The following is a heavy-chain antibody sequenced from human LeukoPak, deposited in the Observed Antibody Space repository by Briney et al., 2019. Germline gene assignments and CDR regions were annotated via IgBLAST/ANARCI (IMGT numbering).Heavy chain of an antibody. V-gene: IGHV3-30*18. CDR3: AKDLAGLLDY. J-gene: IGHJ4*02. CDR2: ISYDGSNK. Sequence: GGSLRLSCAASGFTFSSYWMYWVRQAPGKGLEWVAVISYDGSNKYYADSVKGRFTISRDNSKNTLYLQMNSLRAEDTAVYYCAKDLAGLLDYWGQGTLVTVSS. CDR1: GFTFSSYW. D-gene: IGHD2-15*01.